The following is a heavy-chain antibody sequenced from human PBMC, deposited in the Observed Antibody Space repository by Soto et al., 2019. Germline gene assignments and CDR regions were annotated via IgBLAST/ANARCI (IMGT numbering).Heavy chain of an antibody. CDR3: ARGQIAMIVAAIRTRYGMDV. CDR1: GGTFSSYA. CDR2: IIPIFRTA. D-gene: IGHD3-22*01. J-gene: IGHJ6*01. Sequence: PSVKASCKASGGTFSSYAISWVRQAPGQVLEWLGGIIPIFRTANYAQKFQGRVTITADKSTSTAYMELSSLRSEDTAVYYCARGQIAMIVAAIRTRYGMDVWGQGTTLTVSS. V-gene: IGHV1-69*06.